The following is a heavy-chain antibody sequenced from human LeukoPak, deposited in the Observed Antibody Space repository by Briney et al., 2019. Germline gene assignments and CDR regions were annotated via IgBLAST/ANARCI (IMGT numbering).Heavy chain of an antibody. CDR3: ARGPRMITGTTAYYYGMDV. CDR2: INPYNGNT. V-gene: IGHV1-18*01. J-gene: IGHJ6*02. CDR1: GYTFTSYG. Sequence: GASVKVSCKASGYTFTSYGISWVRQAPGQGLERMGWINPYNGNTNYAQKLQGRVTMTTDTSTSTAYMELRSLRSDDTAVYYCARGPRMITGTTAYYYGMDVWGQGTTVTVSS. D-gene: IGHD1-7*01.